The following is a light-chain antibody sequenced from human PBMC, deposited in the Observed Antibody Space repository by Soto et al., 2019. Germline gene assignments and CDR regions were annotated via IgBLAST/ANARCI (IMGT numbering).Light chain of an antibody. Sequence: EIVMTQSPATLSVSPGERATLSCRASQSVSNNLAWYQQKPGQAPRLLIYGASTRATGIPARFSGSGSETEFTLTISSLESEDFAVYYCQQHNNWPPWTFGQGTKVEIK. CDR3: QQHNNWPPWT. CDR1: QSVSNN. CDR2: GAS. J-gene: IGKJ1*01. V-gene: IGKV3-15*01.